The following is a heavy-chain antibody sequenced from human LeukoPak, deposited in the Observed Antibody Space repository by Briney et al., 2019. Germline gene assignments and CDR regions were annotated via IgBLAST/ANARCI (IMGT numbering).Heavy chain of an antibody. CDR1: GFTFSSYA. J-gene: IGHJ6*03. CDR3: AKGGGYEAQYYYYYLDV. D-gene: IGHD5-12*01. Sequence: GGSLRLSCAASGFTFSSYAMSWVRQAPGKGLEWVAYIRYDGSNKYYADSVKGRFTISRDNSKNTLYLQMKSLRAEDTAVYYCAKGGGYEAQYYYYYLDVWGKGTTVTISS. V-gene: IGHV3-30*02. CDR2: IRYDGSNK.